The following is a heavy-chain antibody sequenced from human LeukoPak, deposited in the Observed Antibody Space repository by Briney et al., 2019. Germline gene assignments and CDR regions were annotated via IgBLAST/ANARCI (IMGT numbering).Heavy chain of an antibody. CDR2: INPSGGSR. V-gene: IGHV1-46*01. CDR3: ARRARFTDATRIFDI. CDR1: GYTFTSYY. Sequence: GAXVKVSCKASGYTFTSYYMHWVRQAPGQGLEGMGIINPSGGSRIYAQKFQGRDTITRDKSTSTVYREVSSLRSEDTAVYYCARRARFTDATRIFDIWGQGTMVTVSS. J-gene: IGHJ3*02. D-gene: IGHD1-14*01.